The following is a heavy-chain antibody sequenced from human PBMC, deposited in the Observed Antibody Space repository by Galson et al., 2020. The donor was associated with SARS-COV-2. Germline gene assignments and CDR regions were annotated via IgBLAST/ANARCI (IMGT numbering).Heavy chain of an antibody. CDR3: ARAGDPTVTYPGAFDI. CDR1: GGSISSGGYY. J-gene: IGHJ3*02. Sequence: SQTLSLTCTVSGGSISSGGYYWSWIRQHPGKGLEWIGYIYYSGSTYYNPSLKSRVTISVDTSKNQFSLKLSSVTAADTAVYYCARAGDPTVTYPGAFDIWGQGTMVTVSS. D-gene: IGHD4-17*01. V-gene: IGHV4-31*03. CDR2: IYYSGST.